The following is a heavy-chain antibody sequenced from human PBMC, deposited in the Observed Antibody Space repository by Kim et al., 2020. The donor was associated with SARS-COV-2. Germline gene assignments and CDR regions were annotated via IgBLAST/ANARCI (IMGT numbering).Heavy chain of an antibody. V-gene: IGHV1-2*06. CDR2: INPNSGGT. J-gene: IGHJ5*02. CDR3: ARTRRGDQNWFDP. D-gene: IGHD2-21*02. CDR1: GYTFTGYY. Sequence: ASVKVSCKASGYTFTGYYMHWVRQAPGQGLEWMGRINPNSGGTNYAQKFQGRVTMTRDTSISTAYMELSRLRSDDTAVYYCARTRRGDQNWFDPWGQGTLVTVSS.